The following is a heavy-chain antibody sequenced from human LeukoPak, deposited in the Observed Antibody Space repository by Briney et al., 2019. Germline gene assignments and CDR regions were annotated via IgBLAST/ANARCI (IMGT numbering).Heavy chain of an antibody. Sequence: GGSLRLSCAASGFTFSSYSMNWVRQAPGKGLEWVSSISSSSSYIYFADSVKGRFTISRDNAKNSLYLQMNSLRAEDTAVYYCASSDLADYYYYGMDVWGQGTTVTVSS. CDR3: ASSDLADYYYYGMDV. V-gene: IGHV3-21*01. CDR1: GFTFSSYS. CDR2: ISSSSSYI. J-gene: IGHJ6*02. D-gene: IGHD2-21*02.